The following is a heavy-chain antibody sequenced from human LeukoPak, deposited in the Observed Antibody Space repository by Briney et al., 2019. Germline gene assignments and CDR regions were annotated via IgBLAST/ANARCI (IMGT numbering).Heavy chain of an antibody. CDR1: GFTFSDYY. CDR3: ARGLDY. CDR2: ISNSGSKI. V-gene: IGHV3-11*01. J-gene: IGHJ4*02. Sequence: GGSLRLSCAASGFTFSDYYMNWIRQAPGKGLEWVSYISNSGSKIFYADSVKGRFTISRDNAKNSLYLQMNSLRAEDTAVYYCARGLDYWGQGTLVTVS.